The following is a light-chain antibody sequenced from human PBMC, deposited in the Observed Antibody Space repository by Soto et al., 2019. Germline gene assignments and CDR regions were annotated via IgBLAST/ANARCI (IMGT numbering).Light chain of an antibody. CDR1: QDIAIY. CDR2: AAS. V-gene: IGKV1-9*01. CDR3: QQYDNLPLT. Sequence: IQLPQSPSSLSASVGERAPITGRARQDIAIYLAWYQQKPGEATKLLIYAASTLHGGVPSRFSGSGSGTDFALTITSLQAEDFATYYCQQYDNLPLTVGGGTKVDIK. J-gene: IGKJ4*01.